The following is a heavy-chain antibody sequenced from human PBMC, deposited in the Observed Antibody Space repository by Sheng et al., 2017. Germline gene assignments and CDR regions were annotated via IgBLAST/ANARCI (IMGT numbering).Heavy chain of an antibody. J-gene: IGHJ4*02. V-gene: IGHV1-2*02. Sequence: QVQLVQSGAEVRKPGASVKVSCKASGYTFTNYYIHWVRQAPGQGLEWVGWISPNSGGTKSAQKFQGRVTMTRDTSIDTVYMEVHRVTSDDTAVYYCARGRTSGWSRVGLYWGQGTLVTVSS. CDR2: ISPNSGGT. CDR1: GYTFTNYY. D-gene: IGHD6-19*01. CDR3: ARGRTSGWSRVGLY.